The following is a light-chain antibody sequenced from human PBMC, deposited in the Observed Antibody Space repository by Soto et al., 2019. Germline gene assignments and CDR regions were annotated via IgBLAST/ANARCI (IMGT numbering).Light chain of an antibody. CDR1: QSISSW. Sequence: DIQMTQSPSTLSASVGDRVTITCRASQSISSWLAWYQQKPGKAPKLLIYDASSLESGVPSRFSGGGSGTEFTLTISSLQPDDFAPYYCQQYNSYLYTFGQGTKLEIK. CDR2: DAS. J-gene: IGKJ2*01. V-gene: IGKV1-5*01. CDR3: QQYNSYLYT.